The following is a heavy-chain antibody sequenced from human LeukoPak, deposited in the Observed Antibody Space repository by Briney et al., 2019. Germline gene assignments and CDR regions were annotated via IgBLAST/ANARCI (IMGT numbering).Heavy chain of an antibody. CDR3: AREIRRVVVVPAASKSDDYYYYGMDV. J-gene: IGHJ6*02. Sequence: DSVKGRFTISRDNSKNTLYLQMNSLRAEDTAVYYCAREIRRVVVVPAASKSDDYYYYGMDVWGQGTTVTVSS. D-gene: IGHD2-2*01. V-gene: IGHV3-30*07.